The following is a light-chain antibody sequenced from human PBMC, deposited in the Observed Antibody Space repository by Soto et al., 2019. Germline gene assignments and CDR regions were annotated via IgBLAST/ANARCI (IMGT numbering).Light chain of an antibody. CDR3: QQYGRSPCT. J-gene: IGKJ2*02. CDR1: QTVSSNY. V-gene: IGKV3-20*01. Sequence: EIVLTQSPGTLSLSPGERATLSCRASQTVSSNYLAWYRQKPGQAPRLLIYGASSRATGIPDRVSGSGSGTDFTLTISRLEPEDFAVYYCQQYGRSPCTFGQGTKLEIK. CDR2: GAS.